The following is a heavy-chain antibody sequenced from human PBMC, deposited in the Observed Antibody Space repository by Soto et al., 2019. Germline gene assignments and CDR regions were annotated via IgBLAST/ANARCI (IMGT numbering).Heavy chain of an antibody. CDR2: ISGSGGST. V-gene: IGHV3-23*01. Sequence: PGGSLRLSCAASGFTFSSYAMSWVRQAPGKGLEWVSAISGSGGSTYYAESVKGRFTISRDNSKNTLYLQMNSLRAEDTAVYYCAKVSIFGVATIAYFDYWGQGTLVTVSS. CDR3: AKVSIFGVATIAYFDY. D-gene: IGHD3-3*01. J-gene: IGHJ4*02. CDR1: GFTFSSYA.